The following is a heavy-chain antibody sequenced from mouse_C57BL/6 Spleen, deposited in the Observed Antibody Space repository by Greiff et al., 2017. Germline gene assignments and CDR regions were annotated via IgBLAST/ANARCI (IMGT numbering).Heavy chain of an antibody. CDR1: GYTFTSYW. J-gene: IGHJ4*01. D-gene: IGHD2-4*01. V-gene: IGHV1-64*01. CDR3: ARSPYDYDHYYAMDY. Sequence: PLPPPVAELVKPGASVKLSCKASGYTFTSYWMHWVKQRPGQGLEWIGMIHPNSGSTNYNEKFKSKATLTVDKSSSTAYMQLSSLTSEDSAVYYCARSPYDYDHYYAMDYWGQGTSVTVSS. CDR2: IHPNSGST.